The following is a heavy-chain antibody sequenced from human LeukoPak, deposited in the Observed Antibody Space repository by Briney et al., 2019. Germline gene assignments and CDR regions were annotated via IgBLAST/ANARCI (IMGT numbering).Heavy chain of an antibody. CDR2: IHYSGSA. Sequence: PSETLSLTCSVSGGAINSGGYYWSWIRQHPGKGLEWIGYIHYSGSAYYNPSLKSRVTISVDTSKDQFSLKLSSVTAADTAVYHCARMGFGGNYFDHWSQGSLVTVSS. V-gene: IGHV4-31*03. CDR1: GGAINSGGYY. CDR3: ARMGFGGNYFDH. D-gene: IGHD3-10*01. J-gene: IGHJ4*02.